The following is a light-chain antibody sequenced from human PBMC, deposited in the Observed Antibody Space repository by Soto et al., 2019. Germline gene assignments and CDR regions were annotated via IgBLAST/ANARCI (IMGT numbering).Light chain of an antibody. CDR3: QQSNNWPKT. V-gene: IGKV3-15*01. J-gene: IGKJ1*01. CDR1: QSVNSN. Sequence: EIVMTQSPATLSVSPGETATLSCRASQSVNSNLAWYQHKPGQAPRLLISDASTRAAGLPARFSGSGSGTEFTLTISSLQSEDFAVYFCQQSNNWPKTFGQGTKV. CDR2: DAS.